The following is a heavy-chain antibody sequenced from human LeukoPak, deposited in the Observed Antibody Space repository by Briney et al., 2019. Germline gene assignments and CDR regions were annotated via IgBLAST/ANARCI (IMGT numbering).Heavy chain of an antibody. CDR3: ARGGYYYDSSGCIDY. D-gene: IGHD3-22*01. Sequence: SQTLSLTCTVSGGSISSGSYYWSWIRQPPGKGLEWIGEINHSGSTNYNPSLKSRVTISVDTSKNQFSLKLSSVTAADTAVYYCARGGYYYDSSGCIDYWGQGTLVTVSS. CDR1: GGSISSGSYY. CDR2: INHSGST. J-gene: IGHJ4*02. V-gene: IGHV4-39*07.